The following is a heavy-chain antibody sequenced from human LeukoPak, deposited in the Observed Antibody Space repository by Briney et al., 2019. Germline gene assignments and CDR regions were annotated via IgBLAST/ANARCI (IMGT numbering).Heavy chain of an antibody. J-gene: IGHJ4*02. D-gene: IGHD3-22*01. Sequence: GRSLRLSCAASGFTFSSYGMHWVRQAPGKGLEWVAVISYDGSNKYYADSVKGRFTISRDNSKNTLYLQMNSLRAEDTAVYYCAKAAGGGYYYGFDYWGQGTLVTVSS. CDR2: ISYDGSNK. CDR3: AKAAGGGYYYGFDY. V-gene: IGHV3-30*18. CDR1: GFTFSSYG.